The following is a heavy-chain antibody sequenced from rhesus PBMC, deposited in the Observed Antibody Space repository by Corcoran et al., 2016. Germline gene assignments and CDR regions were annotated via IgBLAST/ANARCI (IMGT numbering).Heavy chain of an antibody. D-gene: IGHD3-22*01. CDR3: AKGFWSDLDH. J-gene: IGHJ4*01. CDR1: GLTFSGDA. V-gene: IGHV3-72*01. CDR2: FGLAGDT. Sequence: EVQLVESGGGLVQPGGSLRLSCVASGLTFSGDARHWVRQAPGKGLELISAFGLAGDTYYVDAVKGRFTISRDDARNSLYLQMNSLRAEDSGIYYCAKGFWSDLDHWGRGVLVTVSS.